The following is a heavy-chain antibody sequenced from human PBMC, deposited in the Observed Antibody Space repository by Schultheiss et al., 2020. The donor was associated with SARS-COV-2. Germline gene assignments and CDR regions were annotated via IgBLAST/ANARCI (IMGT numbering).Heavy chain of an antibody. Sequence: GGSLRLSCAASGFSFSAYGMNWVRQAPGKGLEWVSYISSSSSTIYYADSVKGRFTISRDNAKNSLYLQMNSLRAEDTAVYYCARDPTYDFWSGYLYYYMDVWGKGTTVTVSS. CDR3: ARDPTYDFWSGYLYYYMDV. J-gene: IGHJ6*03. CDR2: ISSSSSTI. D-gene: IGHD3-3*01. CDR1: GFSFSAYG. V-gene: IGHV3-48*04.